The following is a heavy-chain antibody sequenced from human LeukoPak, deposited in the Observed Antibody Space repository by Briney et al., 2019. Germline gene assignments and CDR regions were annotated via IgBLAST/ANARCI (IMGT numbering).Heavy chain of an antibody. J-gene: IGHJ4*02. CDR1: GFTFSSYG. CDR3: AREVSGRDFGYFDY. Sequence: GRSLRLSCAASGFTFSSYGMHWVRQAPGKGLEWVAVIWYDGSNKYYADSVKGRFTISRDNSKNTLYLQMNSLRAEDTAVYYCAREVSGRDFGYFDYWGQGTLVPVSS. CDR2: IWYDGSNK. D-gene: IGHD2-21*01. V-gene: IGHV3-33*01.